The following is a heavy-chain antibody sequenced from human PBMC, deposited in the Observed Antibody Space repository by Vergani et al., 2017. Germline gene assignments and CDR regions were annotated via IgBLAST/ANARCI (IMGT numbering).Heavy chain of an antibody. CDR1: GFTFNEYW. V-gene: IGHV3-20*04. J-gene: IGHJ4*02. Sequence: EVELVESGGGLVQPGGSLRLSCAASGFTFNEYWMHWARQVPGKGLVWVSGINWNGGSTGYADSVKGRFTISRDNAKNSLYLQMNSLRAEDTALYYCARERNAYYDFWSGYYTQYYFDYWGQGTLVTVSS. CDR2: INWNGGST. CDR3: ARERNAYYDFWSGYYTQYYFDY. D-gene: IGHD3-3*01.